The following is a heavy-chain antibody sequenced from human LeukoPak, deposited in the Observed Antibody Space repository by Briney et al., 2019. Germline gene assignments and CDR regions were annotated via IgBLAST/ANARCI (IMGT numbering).Heavy chain of an antibody. CDR1: GYTLSSYG. Sequence: ASAKVSCKAFGYTLSSYGISWLRQAPGQGLEWIGWISGYNYKTKYAQTFQGRVAMTRDTSTKTVSMELRILRSDDTAVYYCARDHEGSPFWRDAFDIWGQGTMVTVSS. CDR3: ARDHEGSPFWRDAFDI. V-gene: IGHV1-18*04. J-gene: IGHJ3*02. D-gene: IGHD3-3*01. CDR2: ISGYNYKT.